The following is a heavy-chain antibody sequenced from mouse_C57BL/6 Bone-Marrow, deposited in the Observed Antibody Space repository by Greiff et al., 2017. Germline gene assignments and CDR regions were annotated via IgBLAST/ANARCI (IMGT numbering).Heavy chain of an antibody. CDR3: VRSLGTVVPFDY. D-gene: IGHD1-1*01. CDR1: GFSFNTYA. Sequence: EVKLMESGGGLVQPKGSLKLSCAASGFSFNTYAMNWVRQAPGKGLEWVARIRSKSNNYATYYADSVKDRFTISSDDSESMLYLQMNNVKTEDTAMYYCVRSLGTVVPFDYWGQGTTLTVSS. CDR2: IRSKSNNYAT. J-gene: IGHJ2*01. V-gene: IGHV10-1*01.